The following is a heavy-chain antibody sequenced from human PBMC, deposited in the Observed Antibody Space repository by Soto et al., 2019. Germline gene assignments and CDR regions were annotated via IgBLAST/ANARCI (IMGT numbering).Heavy chain of an antibody. V-gene: IGHV1-46*01. D-gene: IGHD6-13*01. CDR1: GYAFINYY. CDR3: ARDLAAGDY. J-gene: IGHJ4*02. CDR2: FNPTSGST. Sequence: QVQLVQSGAEVKKPGASVKLSCKASGYAFINYYIHWVRQAPGQGLEWIGIFNPTSGSTNYAQKFQGRVTLTMDTSTRTVYMELSSLRFDDTAVYYCARDLAAGDYWGQGTLVTVPS.